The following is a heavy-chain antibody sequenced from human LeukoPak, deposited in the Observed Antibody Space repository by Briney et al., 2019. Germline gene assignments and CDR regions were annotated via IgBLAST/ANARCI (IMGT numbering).Heavy chain of an antibody. D-gene: IGHD3-10*01. CDR3: ARMARIWFGESWYNWFDP. CDR1: GGTFSSYA. CDR2: ISAHTGTT. Sequence: GSSVKVSCKASGGTFSSYAISWVRQAPGQGLEWMGWISAHTGTTNYAQKFQGRVTMTIDISTSTAFMELRSLRSDDTAVYYCARMARIWFGESWYNWFDPWGQGTLVSVSS. V-gene: IGHV1-18*01. J-gene: IGHJ5*02.